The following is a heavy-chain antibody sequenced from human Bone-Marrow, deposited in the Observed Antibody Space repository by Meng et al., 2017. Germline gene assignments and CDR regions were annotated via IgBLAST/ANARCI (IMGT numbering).Heavy chain of an antibody. J-gene: IGHJ5*02. V-gene: IGHV4-39*07. D-gene: IGHD1-1*01. CDR3: ARGQLDWFDP. CDR2: IYYSGST. Sequence: ESLKISCTVSGGSISSSSYYWGWIRQPPGKGLEWIGSIYYSGSTYYNPSLKSRVTISVDTSKNQFSLKLSSVTAADTAVYYCARGQLDWFDPWGQGTLVTVSS. CDR1: GGSISSSSYY.